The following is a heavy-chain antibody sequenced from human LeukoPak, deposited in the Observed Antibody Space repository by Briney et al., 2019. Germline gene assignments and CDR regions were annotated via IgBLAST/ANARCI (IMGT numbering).Heavy chain of an antibody. V-gene: IGHV1-46*01. CDR2: INPSGGST. J-gene: IGHJ6*03. Sequence: ASVKVSCKASGYTFTSYYMHWVRQAPGQGLEWMGVINPSGGSTGYAQKFQGRVTMTVDTSTSTVYMELSSLRSEDTAVYYCARVGFGTMVRGVIIAAPRGNYYMDVWGKGTTVTISS. D-gene: IGHD3-10*01. CDR1: GYTFTSYY. CDR3: ARVGFGTMVRGVIIAAPRGNYYMDV.